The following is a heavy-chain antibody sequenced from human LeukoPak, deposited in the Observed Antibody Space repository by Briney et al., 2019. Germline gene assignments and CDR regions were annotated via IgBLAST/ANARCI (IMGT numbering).Heavy chain of an antibody. V-gene: IGHV4-59*01. CDR2: IYYSGST. CDR3: ARQYSYGPIDY. Sequence: SETLSLTCTVSGGSISSYYWSWIRQPPGKGLEWIGYIYYSGSTNYNPSLKSRVTISVDTSKNQFSLKLSSVTAADTAVYYCARQYSYGPIDYWGQGTLVTVSS. D-gene: IGHD5-18*01. J-gene: IGHJ4*02. CDR1: GGSISSYY.